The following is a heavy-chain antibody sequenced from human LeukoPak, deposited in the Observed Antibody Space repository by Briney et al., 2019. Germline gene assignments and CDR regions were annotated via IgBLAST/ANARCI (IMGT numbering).Heavy chain of an antibody. CDR1: GGSFSGYY. CDR3: ARYSDLSGSYTDY. CDR2: INHSGST. Sequence: SETLSLTCAVYGGSFSGYYWSWIRQPPGKGLEWIGEINHSGSTNYNPSLKSRVTISVDTSKNQFSLKLSSVTAADTAVYYCARYSDLSGSYTDYWGQGTLVTVSS. V-gene: IGHV4-34*01. D-gene: IGHD1-26*01. J-gene: IGHJ4*02.